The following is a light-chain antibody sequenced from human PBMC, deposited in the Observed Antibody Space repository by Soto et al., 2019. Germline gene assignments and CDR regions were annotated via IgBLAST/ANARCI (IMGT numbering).Light chain of an antibody. V-gene: IGKV3-15*01. Sequence: EIVMTQSPATLSVSPGERANLSCRASQSVGTNLAWYQQKPGQAPRLLMYGSFITATGTPARFSGSGSETEFTLTISSLQSEDFAVYFWQQYNNWPPYTFGQGTKLEMK. CDR2: GSF. J-gene: IGKJ2*01. CDR3: QQYNNWPPYT. CDR1: QSVGTN.